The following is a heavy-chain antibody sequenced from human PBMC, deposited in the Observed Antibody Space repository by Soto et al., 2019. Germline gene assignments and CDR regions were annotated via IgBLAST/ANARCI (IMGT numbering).Heavy chain of an antibody. D-gene: IGHD3-22*01. CDR2: IRRKAYGGTT. Sequence: LXLTCTVSAFSVGDYDMSWVRQAPVKGLEWVGLIRRKAYGGTTEYAASVKGRFTISRDDSKSIAYLQMNSLETEDTAVYYCTRVRRTMIVVVNDYWGRGTLVTVSS. J-gene: IGHJ4*02. CDR3: TRVRRTMIVVVNDY. V-gene: IGHV3-49*04. CDR1: AFSVGDYD.